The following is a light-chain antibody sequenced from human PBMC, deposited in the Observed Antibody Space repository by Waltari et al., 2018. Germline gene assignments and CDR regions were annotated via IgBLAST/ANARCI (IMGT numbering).Light chain of an antibody. CDR2: DAS. CDR1: QSVKSN. CDR3: QQYDYWHT. J-gene: IGKJ2*01. V-gene: IGKV3-15*01. Sequence: ERVMTQSPATRSVSPGERVTLSCRASQSVKSNLAWYQHKPGQAPRLLIYDASTRATAIPDRFTGSGSGTEFTLTISSLQSEDFAVYYCQQYDYWHTFGQGTKVEIK.